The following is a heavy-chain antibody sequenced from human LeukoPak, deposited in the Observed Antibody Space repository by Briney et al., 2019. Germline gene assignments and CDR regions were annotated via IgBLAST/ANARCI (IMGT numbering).Heavy chain of an antibody. CDR3: TRRYCTDGVCPFDI. Sequence: GGSLRLSCAASGFTFSTSSMTWVRQAPGKGLEWVSSISRSGDYTYYADSVKGRFTTSRDNAKNSLYLQMNSLRAEDTAVYYYTRRYCTDGVCPFDIWGQGTMVTVSS. CDR2: ISRSGDYT. J-gene: IGHJ3*02. D-gene: IGHD2-8*01. V-gene: IGHV3-21*01. CDR1: GFTFSTSS.